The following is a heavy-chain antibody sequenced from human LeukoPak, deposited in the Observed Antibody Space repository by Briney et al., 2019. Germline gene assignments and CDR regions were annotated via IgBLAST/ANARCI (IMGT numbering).Heavy chain of an antibody. D-gene: IGHD4-17*01. CDR3: ARDGDATVTEAPFDY. Sequence: SETLSLTCTVSGGSISSYYWSWIRQPAGKGLEWIGHIYTSGSTNYNPSLKSRVTMSVDTSKNQFSLKLSSVTAADTAVYYCARDGDATVTEAPFDYWGQGTLVTVSS. CDR2: IYTSGST. J-gene: IGHJ4*02. CDR1: GGSISSYY. V-gene: IGHV4-4*07.